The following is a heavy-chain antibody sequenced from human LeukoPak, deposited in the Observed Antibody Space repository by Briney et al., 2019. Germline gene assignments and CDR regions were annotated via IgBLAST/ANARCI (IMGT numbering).Heavy chain of an antibody. CDR1: GGSISSYY. Sequence: SETLSLTCTVSGGSISSYYWNWIRQPPGKGLEWIGDIYYSGSTNYNPSLKSRVTISVATSKNQFSLKLSSVTAADTAVYYCVRDRGYAYGPFDYWRQGTRHTVLS. D-gene: IGHD5-12*01. CDR3: VRDRGYAYGPFDY. J-gene: IGHJ4*02. CDR2: IYYSGST. V-gene: IGHV4-59*12.